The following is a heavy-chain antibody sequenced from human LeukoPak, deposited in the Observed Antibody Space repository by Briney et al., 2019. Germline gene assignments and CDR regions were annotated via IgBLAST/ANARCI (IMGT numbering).Heavy chain of an antibody. J-gene: IGHJ4*02. D-gene: IGHD3-3*01. Sequence: HPGGSLRLSCVASGFTFSSAAMTWVRQAPGKGLEWISTITGSDDETYYANSVRGRFTISRDSSTNTVHLQMNSLRVDDTAIYYCARSNYDFWSGPRGYLDYWGQGTLVTVSS. V-gene: IGHV3-23*01. CDR2: ITGSDDET. CDR3: ARSNYDFWSGPRGYLDY. CDR1: GFTFSSAA.